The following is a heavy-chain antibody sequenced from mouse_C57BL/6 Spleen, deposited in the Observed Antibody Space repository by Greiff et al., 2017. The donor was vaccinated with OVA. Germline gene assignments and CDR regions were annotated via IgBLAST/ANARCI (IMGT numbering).Heavy chain of an antibody. J-gene: IGHJ1*03. V-gene: IGHV1-19*01. CDR1: GYTFTDYY. CDR3: ARGEQYWYFDV. CDR2: INPYNGGT. Sequence: VQLQQSGPVLVKPGASVKMSCKASGYTFTDYYMNWVKQSHGKSLEWIGVINPYNGGTSYNQKFKGKATLTVDKSSSTAYMELNSLTSEDSAVYYCARGEQYWYFDVWGTGPTVTVSS.